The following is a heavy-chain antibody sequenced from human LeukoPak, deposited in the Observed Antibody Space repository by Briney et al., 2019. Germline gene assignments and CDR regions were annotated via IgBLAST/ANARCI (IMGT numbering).Heavy chain of an antibody. Sequence: GGSLRLSCAASGFTFSGSAMHWVRQASGKGLEWVGRIRSKANSYATAYAASVKGRFTIPRDDSKNTAYLQMNSLKTEDTAVYYCTRPLLGYCSSTSCQGTDYWGQGTLVTVSS. D-gene: IGHD2-2*01. CDR2: IRSKANSYAT. CDR1: GFTFSGSA. V-gene: IGHV3-73*01. J-gene: IGHJ4*02. CDR3: TRPLLGYCSSTSCQGTDY.